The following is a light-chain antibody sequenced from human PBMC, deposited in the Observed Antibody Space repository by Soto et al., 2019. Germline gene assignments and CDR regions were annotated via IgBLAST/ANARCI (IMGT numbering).Light chain of an antibody. CDR3: LQHITYPLT. V-gene: IGKV1-17*01. CDR1: QSISSY. Sequence: DIQMTQSPSSLSASVGDRVTITCRASQSISSYLNWYQQKPGKAPKRLIYAASSLQGGVPSRFSGSGSGTEFTLTISSLQPEDSATYYCLQHITYPLTFGGGTKVDI. CDR2: AAS. J-gene: IGKJ4*01.